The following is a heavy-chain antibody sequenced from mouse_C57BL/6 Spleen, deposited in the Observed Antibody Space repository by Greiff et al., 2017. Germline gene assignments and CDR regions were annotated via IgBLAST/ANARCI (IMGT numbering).Heavy chain of an antibody. CDR3: ARRDYSNSFAY. CDR1: GYTFTGYW. J-gene: IGHJ3*01. D-gene: IGHD2-5*01. CDR2: ILPGSGST. V-gene: IGHV1-9*01. Sequence: QVQLQQSGAELMKPGASVKLSCKATGYTFTGYWIEWVKQRPGHGLEWIGEILPGSGSTNYNEKFKGKATFTADPSSNTAYMQLSSLTTEDAAIYYCARRDYSNSFAYWGQGTLVTVSA.